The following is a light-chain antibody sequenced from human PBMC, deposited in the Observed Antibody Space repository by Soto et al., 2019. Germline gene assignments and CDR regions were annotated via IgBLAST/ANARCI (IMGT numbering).Light chain of an antibody. CDR2: KAS. Sequence: DIQMTQSPSTLSASVADRVTITCRASQGIGNWLAWYQQKPGKAPKLLIYKASNLESGVPSRFSGSGSRTEFTLTISSLQPDDFATYYCQQYNGTFGQGTKVEIK. CDR1: QGIGNW. V-gene: IGKV1-5*03. J-gene: IGKJ1*01. CDR3: QQYNGT.